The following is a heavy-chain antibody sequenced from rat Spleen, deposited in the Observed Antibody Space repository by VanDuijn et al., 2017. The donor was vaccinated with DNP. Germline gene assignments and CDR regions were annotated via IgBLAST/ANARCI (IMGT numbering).Heavy chain of an antibody. CDR3: ARGGDGVWLAY. CDR1: GYTFSSNY. CDR2: IHTGSGGT. Sequence: QIQLQQSGTELAKPGSSVRISCEASGYTFSSNYIGWIKQTTGQDLQYIGYIHTGSGGTNYNEKFKGDATLTVDKSSSTAFMQLSSLTPGDSAVYYCARGGDGVWLAYWGQGTLVTVSS. V-gene: IGHV1-43*01. D-gene: IGHD1-1*01. J-gene: IGHJ3*01.